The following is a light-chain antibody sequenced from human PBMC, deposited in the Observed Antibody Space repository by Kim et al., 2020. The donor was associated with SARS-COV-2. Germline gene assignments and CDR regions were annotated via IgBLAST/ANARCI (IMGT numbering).Light chain of an antibody. J-gene: IGKJ2*03. V-gene: IGKV3-15*01. CDR1: ESVSTS. CDR3: HQYHTWPYS. CDR2: GAS. Sequence: SASPGETGTLSCRATESVSTSLAWYQQRPGQAPTLLIYGASTRATGIPARFTGSGSGSQFTLTIRGLQSEDFAVYHCHQYHTWPYSFGRGTKLEIK.